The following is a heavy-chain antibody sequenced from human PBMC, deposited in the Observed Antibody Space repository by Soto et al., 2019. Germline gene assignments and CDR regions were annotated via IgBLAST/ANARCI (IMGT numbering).Heavy chain of an antibody. V-gene: IGHV4-34*01. Sequence: SETLSLTCAVYGGSFSGYYWSWIRQPPGKGLEWIGEINHSGSTNYNPSLKSRVTISVDTSKNQFSLRLSSVTAADTAVYYCARGLLLNGAAAAGDYGMDVWGQGTTVTVSS. D-gene: IGHD6-13*01. J-gene: IGHJ6*02. CDR2: INHSGST. CDR3: ARGLLLNGAAAAGDYGMDV. CDR1: GGSFSGYY.